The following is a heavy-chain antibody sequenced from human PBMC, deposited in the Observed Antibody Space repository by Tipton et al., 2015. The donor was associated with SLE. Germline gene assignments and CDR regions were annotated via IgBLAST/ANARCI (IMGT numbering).Heavy chain of an antibody. CDR1: GGSISSYY. V-gene: IGHV4-59*01. J-gene: IGHJ4*02. CDR2: IYDSEST. D-gene: IGHD6-19*01. CDR3: ARGSGWYWY. Sequence: TLSLTCTVPGGSISSYYWSWIRQPPGKGLEWIGYIYDSESTNYNPSLKSRVTISIDTSKNQISLKLSSVIAADTAVYYCARGSGWYWYWGQGTLVTVSS.